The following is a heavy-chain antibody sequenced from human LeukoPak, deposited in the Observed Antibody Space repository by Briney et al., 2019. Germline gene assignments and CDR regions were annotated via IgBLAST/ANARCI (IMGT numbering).Heavy chain of an antibody. CDR2: ISATGDNI. V-gene: IGHV3-23*01. D-gene: IGHD1-26*01. CDR1: GFTFTAFA. CDR3: AKDLAWELLFAFDI. Sequence: GGSLRLSCAASGFTFTAFAITWVRQAPGKGLEWVSTISATGDNIYYADSVKGRFTISRDNSKNTLYLQMNSLRAEDTAVYYCAKDLAWELLFAFDIWGQGTMVTVSS. J-gene: IGHJ3*02.